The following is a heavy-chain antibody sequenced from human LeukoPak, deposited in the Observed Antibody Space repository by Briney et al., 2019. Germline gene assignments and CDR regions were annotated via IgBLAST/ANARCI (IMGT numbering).Heavy chain of an antibody. CDR3: ARDNGGSDAIDY. Sequence: GASVKVSCKASGYTFTGYYMHWVRQAPGQGLEWMGWINPNSGGTNYAQNFQGRVTMTRDTSISTAYMELSRLRSDDTAVYYCARDNGGSDAIDYWGQGTLVTVSS. CDR2: INPNSGGT. D-gene: IGHD2-8*01. CDR1: GYTFTGYY. J-gene: IGHJ4*02. V-gene: IGHV1-2*02.